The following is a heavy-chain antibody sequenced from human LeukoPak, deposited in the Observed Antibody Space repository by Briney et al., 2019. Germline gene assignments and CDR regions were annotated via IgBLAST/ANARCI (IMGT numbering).Heavy chain of an antibody. CDR2: ISRSSSSI. CDR1: GYTFSSYY. CDR3: ARTETATGEFDY. Sequence: GVSVRLSYGASGYTFSSYYTNWVRQAPGKGLECVASISRSSSSIYYAESVKGRFTISRDVPKNSLHLQMNGLRSEDTAVYYCARTETATGEFDYWGQGTLVTVSS. V-gene: IGHV3-21*01. D-gene: IGHD2-15*01. J-gene: IGHJ4*02.